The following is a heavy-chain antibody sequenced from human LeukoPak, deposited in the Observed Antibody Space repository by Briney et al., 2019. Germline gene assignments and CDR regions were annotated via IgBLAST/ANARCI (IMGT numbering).Heavy chain of an antibody. CDR3: ARGSGSYYGNWFDP. D-gene: IGHD1-26*01. CDR1: GGSISSYY. Sequence: PSETLSLTCTVSGGSISSYYWSWIRQPAGKGLEWIGRIYTSGSTNYNPSLKSRVTISVDKSKNQFSLKLSSVTAAGTAVYYCARGSGSYYGNWFDPWGQGTLVTVSS. V-gene: IGHV4-4*07. J-gene: IGHJ5*02. CDR2: IYTSGST.